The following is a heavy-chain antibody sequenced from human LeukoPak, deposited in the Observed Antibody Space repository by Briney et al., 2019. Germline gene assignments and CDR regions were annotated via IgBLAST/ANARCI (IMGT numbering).Heavy chain of an antibody. CDR1: GYNFTSYW. D-gene: IGHD6-19*01. CDR3: ARSGTVEYFDY. Sequence: GESPKISCKGSGYNFTSYWISWVRQMPGKGLEWMGRIEPSDSYTNYSPSFQRHVTISADKSISTAYLQWSSLKASDTAMYYCARSGTVEYFDYWGQGPLVTVSS. J-gene: IGHJ4*02. V-gene: IGHV5-10-1*01. CDR2: IEPSDSYT.